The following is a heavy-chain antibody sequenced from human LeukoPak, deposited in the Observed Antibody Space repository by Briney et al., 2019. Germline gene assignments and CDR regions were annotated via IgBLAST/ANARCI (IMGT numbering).Heavy chain of an antibody. V-gene: IGHV3-30-3*01. CDR2: ISYDGSNK. J-gene: IGHJ4*02. CDR1: GFTFSSYA. Sequence: PGGSLRLSCAASGFTFSSYAMHWVRQAPGKGLEWVAVISYDGSNKYYADSVKSRFTISRDNSKNTLYLQMNSLRAEDTAVYYCARDQQLGQLWSLYFDYWGQGTLVTVSS. D-gene: IGHD5-18*01. CDR3: ARDQQLGQLWSLYFDY.